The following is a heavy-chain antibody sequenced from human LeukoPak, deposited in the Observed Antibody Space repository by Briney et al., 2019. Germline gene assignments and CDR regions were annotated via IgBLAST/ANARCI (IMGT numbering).Heavy chain of an antibody. V-gene: IGHV3-21*01. Sequence: GGSLRLSRAASGFTFSDHSMNWVRQTPGKGLEWVSSISGGSRNIYYADSVKGQFTISRDNAKNSLYLQMNSLRAEDTAVYYCARDYFYCGGDCFVDQWGQGTLVTVSS. CDR1: GFTFSDHS. D-gene: IGHD2-21*02. CDR3: ARDYFYCGGDCFVDQ. CDR2: ISGGSRNI. J-gene: IGHJ5*02.